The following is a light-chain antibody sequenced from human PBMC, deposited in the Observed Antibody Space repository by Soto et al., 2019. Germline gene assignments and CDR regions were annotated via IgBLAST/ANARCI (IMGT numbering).Light chain of an antibody. J-gene: IGKJ4*01. Sequence: EIVLTQSPGTLSLSPGERATLSCRASQSVSSSYLAWYQQTPGQAPRLLIYGASSSATVIPDRFSGSGSGTDFTLTISRLETEDFAVYYWQQYGRGVTFGGGTKVEIK. V-gene: IGKV3-20*01. CDR3: QQYGRGVT. CDR1: QSVSSSY. CDR2: GAS.